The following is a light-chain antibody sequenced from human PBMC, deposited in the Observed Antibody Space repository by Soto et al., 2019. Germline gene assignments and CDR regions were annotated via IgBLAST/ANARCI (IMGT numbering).Light chain of an antibody. V-gene: IGKV1-5*01. CDR2: DAS. J-gene: IGKJ1*01. CDR1: QSISGW. CDR3: QHYNSYPWT. Sequence: DIQMTQSPSTLSASVGDRVTITCRASQSISGWLAWYQQKPGKAPKLLIYDASSLEGGVSSRFSGSGSGTEFTLTISGLQPDDFATYYCQHYNSYPWTFGQGTKVEI.